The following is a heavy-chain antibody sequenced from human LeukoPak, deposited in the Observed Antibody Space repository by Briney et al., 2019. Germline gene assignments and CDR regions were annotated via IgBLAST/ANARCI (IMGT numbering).Heavy chain of an antibody. V-gene: IGHV4-34*01. CDR2: ITHGGST. D-gene: IGHD6-19*01. CDR1: GGSFSGYY. Sequence: SETLSLTCAVYGGSFSGYYWTWIRQPPGKGLEWIGEITHGGSTNYNPSLKSRVTISVDTSKNQFSLKLSSVTAADTAVYYCARLNIAVAGGDYWGQGTLVTVSS. J-gene: IGHJ4*02. CDR3: ARLNIAVAGGDY.